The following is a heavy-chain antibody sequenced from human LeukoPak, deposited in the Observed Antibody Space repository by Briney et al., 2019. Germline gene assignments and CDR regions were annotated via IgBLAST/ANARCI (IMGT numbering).Heavy chain of an antibody. CDR1: GYTFTSYY. Sequence: ASVKVSCKASGYTFTSYYMHWVRQAPGQGLEWMGWINTNTGNPTYAQGFTGRFVFSLDTSVSTAYLQISSLKAEDTAVYYCARIMYSSSWSGVHFQHWGQGTLVTVSS. D-gene: IGHD6-13*01. CDR2: INTNTGNP. V-gene: IGHV7-4-1*02. J-gene: IGHJ1*01. CDR3: ARIMYSSSWSGVHFQH.